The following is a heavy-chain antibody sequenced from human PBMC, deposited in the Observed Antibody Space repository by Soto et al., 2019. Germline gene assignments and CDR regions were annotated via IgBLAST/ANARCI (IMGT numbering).Heavy chain of an antibody. D-gene: IGHD3-22*01. CDR3: AREMDGVYYGDNWFDP. CDR2: IIPIFGTA. J-gene: IGHJ5*02. Sequence: QVQLVQSGAEVKKPGSSVKVSCKASGGTFSSYAISWVRQAPGQGLEWMGGIIPIFGTANYAQKFQGRVTITXXEXTXXAYMELSSLRSEDTAVYYCAREMDGVYYGDNWFDPWGQGTLVTVSS. CDR1: GGTFSSYA. V-gene: IGHV1-69*05.